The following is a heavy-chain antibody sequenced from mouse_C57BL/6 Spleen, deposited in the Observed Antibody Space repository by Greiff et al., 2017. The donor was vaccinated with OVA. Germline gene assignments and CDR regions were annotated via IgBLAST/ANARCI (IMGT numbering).Heavy chain of an antibody. D-gene: IGHD1-1*01. Sequence: EVQLQQSGPGLAKPSQTLSLTCSVTGYSITSDYWNWIRKFPGNKLEYMGYISYSGSTYYNPSLKSRISITRDTSKNQYYLQLNSVTTEDTATYYCARGGYYGSSYDWYFDVWGTGTTVTVSS. V-gene: IGHV3-8*01. CDR1: GYSITSDY. CDR3: ARGGYYGSSYDWYFDV. CDR2: ISYSGST. J-gene: IGHJ1*03.